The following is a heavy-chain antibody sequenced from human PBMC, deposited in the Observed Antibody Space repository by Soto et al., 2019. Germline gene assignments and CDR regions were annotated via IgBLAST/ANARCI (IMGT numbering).Heavy chain of an antibody. CDR3: AKDRRLIWGSYRYFDY. J-gene: IGHJ4*02. CDR2: ISGSGGST. V-gene: IGHV3-23*01. CDR1: GFTFSSYA. Sequence: GGSLRLSCAASGFTFSSYAMSWVRQAPGKGLEWVSAISGSGGSTYYADSVKGRFTISRDNSKNTLYLQMNSLRAEETAVYYCAKDRRLIWGSYRYFDYWGQGTLVTVSS. D-gene: IGHD3-16*02.